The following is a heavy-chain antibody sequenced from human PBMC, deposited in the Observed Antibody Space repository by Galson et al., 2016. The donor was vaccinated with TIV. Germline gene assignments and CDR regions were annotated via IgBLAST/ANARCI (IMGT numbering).Heavy chain of an antibody. CDR3: ASHKLSGGTEEGEGEYFQH. CDR1: GLVFSDYA. CDR2: ISYDGSSQ. D-gene: IGHD3-10*01. Sequence: SLRLSCAASGLVFSDYAMHWVRQAPGKGLEWVAVISYDGSSQYYANSVKGRFTVSRDDSKNTLFLQMNNLRVEDTAVYYRASHKLSGGTEEGEGEYFQHWGQGTLVTVSS. V-gene: IGHV3-30*04. J-gene: IGHJ1*01.